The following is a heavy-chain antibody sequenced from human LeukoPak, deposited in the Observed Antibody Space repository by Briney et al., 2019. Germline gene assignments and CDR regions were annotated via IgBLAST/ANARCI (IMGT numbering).Heavy chain of an antibody. Sequence: GGSLRLSCAASGFTFSSSSMHWVRQAPGKGLEWVSSISTSSSYIYYADSVKGRFTISRDNAKNSLYLQMNSLRAEDTAVYYCAREKYYYDSSVGYWGQGTLVTVSS. CDR3: AREKYYYDSSVGY. D-gene: IGHD3-22*01. V-gene: IGHV3-21*04. J-gene: IGHJ4*02. CDR2: ISTSSSYI. CDR1: GFTFSSSS.